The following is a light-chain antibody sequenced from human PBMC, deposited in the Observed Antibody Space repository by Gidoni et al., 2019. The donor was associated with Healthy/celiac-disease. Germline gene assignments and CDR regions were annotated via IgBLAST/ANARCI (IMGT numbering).Light chain of an antibody. J-gene: IGKJ1*01. CDR1: QGISSY. V-gene: IGKV1-8*01. CDR2: AAS. CDR3: QQYYSYPWT. Sequence: AIRMTQSPSSFSASTGDRVTITCRASQGISSYLAWYQQKPGKDPKLLIYAASTVQSGVPSRFSGSGSGTDFTLTISCLQSEDFATYYCQQYYSYPWTFGQGTKVEIK.